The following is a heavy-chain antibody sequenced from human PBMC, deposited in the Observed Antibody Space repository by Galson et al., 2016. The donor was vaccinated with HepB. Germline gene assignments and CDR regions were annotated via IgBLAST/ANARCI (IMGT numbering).Heavy chain of an antibody. V-gene: IGHV3-15*01. CDR3: TTHEAY. Sequence: SLRLSCAASGFSFSHAWLSWIRQAPGKSLEWVGRIKSKRDGETRDYAAAVEGRFTIPRDDSKNTLSLQMDSLKSEDTAIYYCTTHEAYWGQGTLVAVSS. J-gene: IGHJ4*02. CDR2: IKSKRDGETR. CDR1: GFSFSHAW.